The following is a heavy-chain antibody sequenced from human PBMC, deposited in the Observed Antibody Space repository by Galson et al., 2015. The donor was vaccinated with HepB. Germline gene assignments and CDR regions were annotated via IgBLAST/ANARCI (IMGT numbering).Heavy chain of an antibody. Sequence: TLSLTCTVSGGSISSGGYYWSWIRQHPGKGLEWIGYIYYSGSTYYNPSLKSRVTISVDTSKNQFSLKLSSVTAADTAVYYCARVRRYFDWSGVDYWGQGTLVTVSS. J-gene: IGHJ4*02. CDR3: ARVRRYFDWSGVDY. D-gene: IGHD3-9*01. CDR1: GGSISSGGYY. CDR2: IYYSGST. V-gene: IGHV4-31*03.